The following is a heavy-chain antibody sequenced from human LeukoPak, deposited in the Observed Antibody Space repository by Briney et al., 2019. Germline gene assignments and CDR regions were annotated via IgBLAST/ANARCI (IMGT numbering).Heavy chain of an antibody. J-gene: IGHJ6*03. CDR1: GFTFSSYG. CDR3: ARVPTVLRFLEWSTGDYYMDV. D-gene: IGHD3-3*01. Sequence: GGSLRLSCAASGFTFSSYGMHWVRQAPGKGLEWVAVISYDGSNKYYADSVKGRFTISRDNAKNSLYLQMNSLRAEDTAVYYCARVPTVLRFLEWSTGDYYMDVWGKGTTVTVSS. V-gene: IGHV3-30*03. CDR2: ISYDGSNK.